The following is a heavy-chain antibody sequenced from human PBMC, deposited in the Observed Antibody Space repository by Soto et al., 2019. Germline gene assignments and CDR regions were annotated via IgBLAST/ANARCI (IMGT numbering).Heavy chain of an antibody. D-gene: IGHD1-26*01. CDR2: ISSSSSTI. Sequence: GGSVRLSCAASAITFSIYSRNWVRQAQGKGLEWVSYISSSSSTIYYADSVKARFTISRDNAKNSLYLQMNSLRAEDTAVYYCARGKYSVLDAFAIWGQGTMVTVSS. CDR1: AITFSIYS. J-gene: IGHJ3*02. CDR3: ARGKYSVLDAFAI. V-gene: IGHV3-48*01.